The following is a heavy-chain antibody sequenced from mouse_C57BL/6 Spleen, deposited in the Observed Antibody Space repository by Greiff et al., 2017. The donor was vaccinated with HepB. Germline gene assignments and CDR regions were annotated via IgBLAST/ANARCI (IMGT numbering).Heavy chain of an antibody. V-gene: IGHV1-80*01. Sequence: VKVVESGAELVKPGASVKISCKASGYAFSSYWMHWVKQRPGKGLEWIGQLYPGDSVTNYNGKFKGKATLTADKSSSTAYMQISSLTSEDSAVYFCARDCGSWDYFDDWGKGTTLTVSS. CDR1: GYAFSSYW. D-gene: IGHD1-1*02. CDR3: ARDCGSWDYFDD. CDR2: LYPGDSVT. J-gene: IGHJ2*01.